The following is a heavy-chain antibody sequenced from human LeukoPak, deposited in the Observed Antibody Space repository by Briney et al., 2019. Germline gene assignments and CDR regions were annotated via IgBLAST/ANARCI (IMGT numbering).Heavy chain of an antibody. CDR1: GFTFSSYA. CDR3: ARDFANVYFGS. V-gene: IGHV3-30-3*01. J-gene: IGHJ4*02. Sequence: PGGSLRLSCAASGFTFSSYAMHWVRQAPGKGLEWVAVISYDGSNKYYADSVKGRFTISRDNSNNTLYLQMSSLRAEDTALYYCARDFANVYFGSWGQGTLVTVSS. D-gene: IGHD1-1*01. CDR2: ISYDGSNK.